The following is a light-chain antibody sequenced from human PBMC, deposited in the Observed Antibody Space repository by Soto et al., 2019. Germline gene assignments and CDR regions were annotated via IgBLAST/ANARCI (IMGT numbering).Light chain of an antibody. CDR2: GVS. CDR3: QHLPP. J-gene: IGKJ1*01. Sequence: EIGLTQSPGTLSLSPGERATLSCRARQSVGSTFLAWYQQKPGQAPRLLIYGVSTRATGIPDRFSGSWSGTDFTLSISRLEPEDFAVYYCQHLPPFGQGTKVEIK. CDR1: QSVGSTF. V-gene: IGKV3-20*01.